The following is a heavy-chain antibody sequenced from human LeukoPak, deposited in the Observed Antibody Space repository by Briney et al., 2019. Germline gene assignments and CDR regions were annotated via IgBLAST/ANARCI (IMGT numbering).Heavy chain of an antibody. Sequence: GGSLRLSCAASGFTFSDYAMHWVRQAPGKGLEWVAVISYHGRDTYYADSVKGRFTISRDNSKNTLYLQLNSLGAEDTAVYYCAAQPCSVGRCYLDYWGQGTLVTVSS. D-gene: IGHD2-15*01. J-gene: IGHJ4*02. CDR3: AAQPCSVGRCYLDY. CDR1: GFTFSDYA. V-gene: IGHV3-30*04. CDR2: ISYHGRDT.